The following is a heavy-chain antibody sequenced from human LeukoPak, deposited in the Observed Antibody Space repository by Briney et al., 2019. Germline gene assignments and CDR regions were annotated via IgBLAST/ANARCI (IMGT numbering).Heavy chain of an antibody. CDR3: ARGRYSYGWNDS. CDR2: ISDSGGT. CDR1: GGSIGTSAYY. V-gene: IGHV4-31*03. J-gene: IGHJ5*01. Sequence: SQTLSLTCTVSGGSIGTSAYYWNWFRQHPGKGLEWIGFISDSGGTLYNPSLKSRVTISSDTSKDHFSLKLTSVTAADMAVYYCARGRYSYGWNDSWGQGTLVTVSS. D-gene: IGHD3-16*02.